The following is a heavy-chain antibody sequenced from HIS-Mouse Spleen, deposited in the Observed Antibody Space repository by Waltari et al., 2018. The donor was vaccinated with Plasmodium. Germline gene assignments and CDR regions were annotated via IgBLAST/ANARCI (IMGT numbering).Heavy chain of an antibody. Sequence: QVQLQESGPGLVKPSETLSLTCTVSGYSISSGYYWGWIRQPPGQGLGWIGSIYHSGSTYYNPSLKSRVTISVDTSKNQFSLKLSSVTAADTAVYYCAGSSSYDYWGQGTLVTVSS. D-gene: IGHD6-6*01. J-gene: IGHJ4*02. V-gene: IGHV4-38-2*02. CDR3: AGSSSYDY. CDR1: GYSISSGYY. CDR2: IYHSGST.